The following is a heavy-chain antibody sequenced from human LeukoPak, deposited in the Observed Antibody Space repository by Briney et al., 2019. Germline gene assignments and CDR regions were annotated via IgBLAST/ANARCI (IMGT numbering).Heavy chain of an antibody. J-gene: IGHJ4*02. CDR1: GGSFSGYY. V-gene: IGHV4-34*01. D-gene: IGHD6-19*01. CDR3: ARGRSGWLAFDY. Sequence: SETLSLTCAVYGGSFSGYYWGWIRQSPGKGLEWIGENNESGRTNYNPSLKSRVTISVDTSKNQFSLKLSSVTAADTAVYYCARGRSGWLAFDYWGQGILVTVSS. CDR2: NNESGRT.